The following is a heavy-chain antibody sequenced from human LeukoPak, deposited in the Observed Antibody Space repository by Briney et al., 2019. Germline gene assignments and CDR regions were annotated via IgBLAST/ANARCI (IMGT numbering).Heavy chain of an antibody. CDR2: INSDGGSI. CDR1: GFTFSSYW. Sequence: GGSLRLSCAASGFTFSSYWMHWVRHAPGKGLVWVPRINSDGGSISHADSVKGRFTISRDNAKNTLYMQMNSLRAEDTAVYYCARDRGGGYDSYYYYGMDVWGEGTTVTVSS. V-gene: IGHV3-74*01. J-gene: IGHJ6*04. CDR3: ARDRGGGYDSYYYYGMDV. D-gene: IGHD5-12*01.